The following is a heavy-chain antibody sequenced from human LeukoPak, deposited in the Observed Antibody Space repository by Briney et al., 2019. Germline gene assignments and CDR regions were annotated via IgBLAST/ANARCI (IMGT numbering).Heavy chain of an antibody. Sequence: SETLSLTCTVSNGPTNTYQWTWIRQPPGQGLEWIGTVFYSGSPYYNPSLKSRVTISMDTSKNQFSLNLTSVTAADTAVYYCARGAFDLWGRGTLVTVSS. V-gene: IGHV4-59*12. J-gene: IGHJ2*01. CDR2: VFYSGSP. CDR1: NGPTNTYQ. CDR3: ARGAFDL.